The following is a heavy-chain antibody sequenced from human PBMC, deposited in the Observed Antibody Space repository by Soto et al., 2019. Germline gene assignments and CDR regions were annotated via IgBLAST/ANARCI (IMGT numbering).Heavy chain of an antibody. Sequence: SETLSLTCTVSGGSISSSSYYWGWIRQPPGKGLEWIGSIYYSGSTYYNPSLKSRVTISVDTSKNQFSLKLSSVTAADTAVYYCASSEDDYIWGSYRYYYFDYWGQGTLVTVSS. V-gene: IGHV4-39*01. D-gene: IGHD3-16*02. CDR2: IYYSGST. CDR1: GGSISSSSYY. CDR3: ASSEDDYIWGSYRYYYFDY. J-gene: IGHJ4*02.